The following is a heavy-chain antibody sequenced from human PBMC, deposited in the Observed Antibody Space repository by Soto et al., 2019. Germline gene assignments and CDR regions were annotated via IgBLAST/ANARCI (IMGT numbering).Heavy chain of an antibody. Sequence: EASVKVSCKVSGYTLTELSMHWVRQAPGKGLEWMGGFDPEDGETIYAQKFQGRVTMTEDTSTDTAYMELSSLRSEDTAVYYCATDPGGIAAAGYWGQGTLVTVSS. D-gene: IGHD6-13*01. CDR3: ATDPGGIAAAGY. V-gene: IGHV1-24*01. CDR2: FDPEDGET. CDR1: GYTLTELS. J-gene: IGHJ4*02.